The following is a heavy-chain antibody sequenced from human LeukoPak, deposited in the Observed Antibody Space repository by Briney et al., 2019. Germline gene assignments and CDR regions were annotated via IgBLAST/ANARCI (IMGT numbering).Heavy chain of an antibody. Sequence: PGGSLRLSCAASGFTLSSHWMNWVRQAPGKGLEWVANIEQDGSEKNYVDSVKGRFTISRDDAKNSLFLQMNSLRAEDTAVYYCARSGTIIHSPFDYWGQGTLVTVSS. J-gene: IGHJ4*02. D-gene: IGHD3-10*01. CDR2: IEQDGSEK. CDR1: GFTLSSHW. V-gene: IGHV3-7*01. CDR3: ARSGTIIHSPFDY.